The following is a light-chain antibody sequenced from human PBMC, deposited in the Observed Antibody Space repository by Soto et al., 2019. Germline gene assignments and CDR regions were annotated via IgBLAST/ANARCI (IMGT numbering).Light chain of an antibody. CDR3: QHYKSYPIT. Sequence: DIQMTQSPSTLSASLGDRVTITCRASQSVSNWLAWYQQKPGQAPNLLISRASTLASGVPSRFSGRGSGTDFTLTISSLQPDDSATYYCQHYKSYPITFGGGTKVEIK. CDR2: RAS. V-gene: IGKV1-5*03. CDR1: QSVSNW. J-gene: IGKJ4*01.